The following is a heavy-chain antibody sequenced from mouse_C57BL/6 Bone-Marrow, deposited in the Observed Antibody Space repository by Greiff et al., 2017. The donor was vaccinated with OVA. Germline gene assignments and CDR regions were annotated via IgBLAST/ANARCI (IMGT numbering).Heavy chain of an antibody. V-gene: IGHV1-4*01. J-gene: IGHJ3*01. Sequence: VQGVESGAELARPGASVKMSCKASGYTFTSYTMHWVKQMPGQGLEWIGYINPSSGYTKYNQKFKDKATLTADKSSSTAYMQLSSLTSEDSAVYYCARGGANWPFAYWGQGTLVTVSA. D-gene: IGHD4-1*01. CDR1: GYTFTSYT. CDR3: ARGGANWPFAY. CDR2: INPSSGYT.